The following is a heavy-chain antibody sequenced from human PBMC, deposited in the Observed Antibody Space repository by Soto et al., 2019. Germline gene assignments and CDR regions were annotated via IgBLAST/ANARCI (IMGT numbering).Heavy chain of an antibody. J-gene: IGHJ5*02. D-gene: IGHD5-18*01. CDR1: GGSISSSYW. CDR3: ARGARIQVWFEGGNRYNWFDP. Sequence: QVQLQESGPGLVKPSGTLSLTCDVSGGSISSSYWWSWVRQPPGKGLEWIGEIYHSGSTNYNPSLKSPVTISMDKSKNQFSLKLSSVTAADTAVYYCARGARIQVWFEGGNRYNWFDPWGQGTLVTVSS. CDR2: IYHSGST. V-gene: IGHV4-4*02.